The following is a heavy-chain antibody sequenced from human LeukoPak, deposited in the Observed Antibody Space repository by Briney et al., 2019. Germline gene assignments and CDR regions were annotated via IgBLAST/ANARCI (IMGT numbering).Heavy chain of an antibody. CDR2: IHHSGFT. CDR1: GGSLSGFY. CDR3: AMGGKPIY. D-gene: IGHD4-23*01. J-gene: IGHJ4*02. V-gene: IGHV4-34*01. Sequence: SETLSLTCAVYGGSLSGFYWSWIRQPPGRGLEWIGEIHHSGFTNHNPSLKSRVTISVDTSKGQFSLKLTSVTAADAARYYCAMGGKPIYWGQGTLVTVSS.